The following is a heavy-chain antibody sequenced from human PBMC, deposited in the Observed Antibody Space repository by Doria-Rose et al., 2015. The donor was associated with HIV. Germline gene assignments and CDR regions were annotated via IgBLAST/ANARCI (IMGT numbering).Heavy chain of an antibody. CDR2: IYYSGTT. CDR1: GGSVASGTPY. Sequence: QVRLQESGPGLVKPSETLSLTCTVSGGSVASGTPYWDWIRQTPGKGLEWIGTIYYSGTTYYNPSLRGRVTISFHTSKNHDSMKLISATAADTGVYYCAKQAVNWFDPWGQGTLVTVSS. V-gene: IGHV4-39*01. J-gene: IGHJ5*02. CDR3: AKQAVNWFDP. D-gene: IGHD6-25*01.